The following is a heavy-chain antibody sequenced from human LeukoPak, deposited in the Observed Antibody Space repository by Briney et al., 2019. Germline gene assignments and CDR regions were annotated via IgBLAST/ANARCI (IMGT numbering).Heavy chain of an antibody. Sequence: GGSLRLSCAASGFTFSDYYMSWIRQAPGKGLEWVSYISSSGSTIYYADSVKGRFTISRDNTKNSLYLQMNSLRAEDTAVYYCASYSSSYPMAPEDVWGQGTTVTVSS. D-gene: IGHD6-13*01. J-gene: IGHJ6*02. V-gene: IGHV3-11*01. CDR2: ISSSGSTI. CDR3: ASYSSSYPMAPEDV. CDR1: GFTFSDYY.